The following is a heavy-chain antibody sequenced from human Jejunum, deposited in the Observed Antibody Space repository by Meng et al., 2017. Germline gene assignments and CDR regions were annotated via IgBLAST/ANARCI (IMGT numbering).Heavy chain of an antibody. D-gene: IGHD6-13*01. J-gene: IGHJ5*02. Sequence: AMHSETLSPPVAGSARSITSSGYFCGCIRKCPGEGLEWIRSSFYSGNTYHKPSLKSRVTTSLDTFTNQFSLKMNSVTAADTAVYCCARDTAGFGPWGQGTLVTVSS. CDR3: ARDTAGFGP. CDR2: SFYSGNT. CDR1: ARSITSSGYF. V-gene: IGHV4-39*07.